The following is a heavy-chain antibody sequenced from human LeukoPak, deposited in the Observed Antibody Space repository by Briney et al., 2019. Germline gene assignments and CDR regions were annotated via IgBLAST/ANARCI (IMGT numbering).Heavy chain of an antibody. CDR1: GFTFSSYW. Sequence: GGSLRLSCAASGFTFSSYWMSWVRQAPGKGLEWVANIKQDGSEKYYVDSVKGRFTISRDNAKNSLYLQMNSLRAEDTAVYYCARERGLYSSSLTPWGQGTLVTVSS. J-gene: IGHJ5*02. V-gene: IGHV3-7*03. CDR2: IKQDGSEK. CDR3: ARERGLYSSSLTP. D-gene: IGHD6-6*01.